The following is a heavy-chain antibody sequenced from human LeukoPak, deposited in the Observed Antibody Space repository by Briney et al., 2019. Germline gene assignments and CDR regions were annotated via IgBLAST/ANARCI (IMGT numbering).Heavy chain of an antibody. J-gene: IGHJ5*02. CDR2: IIPILGIA. V-gene: IGHV1-69*04. CDR3: ARSYGSGSPNWFDP. CDR1: GGTFSSYA. Sequence: SVKVSCKASGGTFSSYAISWVRQAPGQGLEWMGRIIPILGIANYAQKFQGRVTITADKSTSTAYMELSSLRSEDTAVYYCARSYGSGSPNWFDPWGQGTLVTVSS. D-gene: IGHD3-10*01.